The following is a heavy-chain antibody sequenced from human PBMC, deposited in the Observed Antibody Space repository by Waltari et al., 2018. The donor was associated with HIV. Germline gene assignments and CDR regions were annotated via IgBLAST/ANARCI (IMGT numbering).Heavy chain of an antibody. CDR3: AGGSAWLVNVLEI. D-gene: IGHD5-12*01. J-gene: IGHJ4*02. V-gene: IGHV1-3*01. Sequence: QVQLVQSGAEVKKPGASVKVSCRASGINFNADAVHWVRQAPGQGLEWLGSINVGTIFSRYSQMFQGRLTFTRDTSETTIFMEWRSLKSEDTAVYFCAGGSAWLVNVLEIWGQGTLVTVSS. CDR2: INVGTIFS. CDR1: GINFNADA.